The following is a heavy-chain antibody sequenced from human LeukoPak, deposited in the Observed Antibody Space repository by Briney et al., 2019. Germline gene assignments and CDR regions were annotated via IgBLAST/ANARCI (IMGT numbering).Heavy chain of an antibody. D-gene: IGHD1-14*01. V-gene: IGHV3-23*01. Sequence: GGPLRLSCVASGFTFSKYTMSWVRQAPGKGLEWVSGIYGGGSGSTFYAESVKGRFTISRDNSKNTLYLQMNSLRDEDTAIYYCAKDFTPDGIWDIDYWGRGTLITVSS. CDR3: AKDFTPDGIWDIDY. CDR2: IYGGGSGST. CDR1: GFTFSKYT. J-gene: IGHJ4*02.